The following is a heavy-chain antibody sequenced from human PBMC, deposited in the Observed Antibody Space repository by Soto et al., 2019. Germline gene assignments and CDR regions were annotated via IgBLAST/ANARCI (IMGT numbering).Heavy chain of an antibody. Sequence: QVQLQESGPGLVKPSETLSLTCTVSGASINDYFWSWIRQPPGKGLEWIGYIFYSGSTNYNPSLKSRVTMSIDTPKNQFSLKLTSVTAADTAVYYCARASSGRFPRVYYYYGMDVWGQGTTVTVSS. CDR3: ARASSGRFPRVYYYYGMDV. CDR2: IFYSGST. V-gene: IGHV4-59*01. J-gene: IGHJ6*02. D-gene: IGHD1-26*01. CDR1: GASINDYF.